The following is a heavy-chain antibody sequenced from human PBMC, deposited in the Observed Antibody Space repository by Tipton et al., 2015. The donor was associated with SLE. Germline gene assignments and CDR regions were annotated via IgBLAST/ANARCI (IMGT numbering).Heavy chain of an antibody. V-gene: IGHV3-74*01. D-gene: IGHD3-16*01. J-gene: IGHJ4*02. CDR2: INSDGSST. Sequence: SLRLSCAASGFTFSDYYMSWIRQAPGKGLVWVSRINSDGSSTSYADSVKGRFTISRDNAKNTLYLQMNSLRAEDTAVYYCARRGNHTRDGGYFDYWGQGTLVTVSS. CDR3: ARRGNHTRDGGYFDY. CDR1: GFTFSDYY.